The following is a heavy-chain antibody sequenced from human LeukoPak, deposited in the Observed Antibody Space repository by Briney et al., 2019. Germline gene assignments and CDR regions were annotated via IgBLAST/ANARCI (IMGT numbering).Heavy chain of an antibody. CDR1: GYTFTVYY. J-gene: IGHJ6*02. CDR2: INPNSGGT. V-gene: IGHV1-2*02. CDR3: ARAPSYIPLGMDV. Sequence: ASVTVSFKASGYTFTVYYMHWVRQAPGQGREWMGWINPNSGGTNYAQKFQGRVTMTRDTSISTAYMELSRLRSDDTAVYYCARAPSYIPLGMDVWGQGTTVTVSS. D-gene: IGHD2-21*01.